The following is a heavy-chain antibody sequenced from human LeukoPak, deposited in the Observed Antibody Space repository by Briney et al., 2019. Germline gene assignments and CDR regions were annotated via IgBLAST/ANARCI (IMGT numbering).Heavy chain of an antibody. V-gene: IGHV1-8*01. CDR3: ARVHYDSSGYSLTDFDY. Sequence: ASVKVSCKASGYTFTSYDINWVRQATGQGLEWTGWMNPNSGNTGYAQKFQGRVTMTRNTSISTAYMELSSLRSEDTAVYYCARVHYDSSGYSLTDFDYWGQGTLVTVSS. CDR2: MNPNSGNT. J-gene: IGHJ4*02. D-gene: IGHD3-22*01. CDR1: GYTFTSYD.